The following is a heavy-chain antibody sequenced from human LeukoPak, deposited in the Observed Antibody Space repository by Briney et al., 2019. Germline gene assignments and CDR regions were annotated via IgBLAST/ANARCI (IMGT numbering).Heavy chain of an antibody. CDR3: ARVLVVGNTGYYMDV. D-gene: IGHD6-19*01. J-gene: IGHJ6*03. CDR2: IHYSGST. Sequence: SETLSLTCTVSGGSISSYYWSWIRQPPGKGLEWIGYIHYSGSTNYNPSLKSRVAISVDTSKTQFSLNLSSVTAADTAVYYCARVLVVGNTGYYMDVWGKGTTVTVSS. V-gene: IGHV4-59*01. CDR1: GGSISSYY.